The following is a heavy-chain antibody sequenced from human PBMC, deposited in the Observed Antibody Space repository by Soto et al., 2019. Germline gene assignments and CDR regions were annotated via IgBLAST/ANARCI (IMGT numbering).Heavy chain of an antibody. CDR1: GFIFNDYG. Sequence: QVQLVESGGGVVEPGRSLRLSCIASGFIFNDYGMHWVRQAPGKGLEWVAGIWYDGRNQYYADFVKGRLTISRDNSRNTLSLEVTSLRVXXTAXYXXXXGXXXXXXXXLAXXXQGTQVTVSS. CDR2: IWYDGRNQ. J-gene: IGHJ4*02. CDR3: XXGXXXXXXXXLAX. V-gene: IGHV3-33*01.